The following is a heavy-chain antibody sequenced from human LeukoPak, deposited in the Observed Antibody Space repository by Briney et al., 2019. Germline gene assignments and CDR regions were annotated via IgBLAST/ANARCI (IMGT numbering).Heavy chain of an antibody. CDR1: GGSFSGYY. Sequence: SETLSLTCAVYGGSFSGYYWSWIRQPPGKGLEWIGEINHSGSTNYNPSLKSRVTISVDTSKNQFSLKLSSVTAADTAVYYCARHEGIGYETPWDYWGQGTLVTVSS. CDR3: ARHEGIGYETPWDY. CDR2: INHSGST. J-gene: IGHJ4*02. V-gene: IGHV4-34*01. D-gene: IGHD5-12*01.